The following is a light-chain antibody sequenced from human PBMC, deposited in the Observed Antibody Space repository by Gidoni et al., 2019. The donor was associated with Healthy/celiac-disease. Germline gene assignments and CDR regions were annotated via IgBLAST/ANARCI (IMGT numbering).Light chain of an antibody. J-gene: IGLJ3*02. V-gene: IGLV1-47*02. Sequence: QSVLTQPPSASGTPGQRVTISCSGSSSNIVSNYVYWYQQLPGTAPKLLIYSNNQRPSGVPDRFSGSKSGTAASLAISGLRSEDEADYYCAAWDDSLMWVFGGGTKLTVL. CDR1: SSNIVSNY. CDR3: AAWDDSLMWV. CDR2: SNN.